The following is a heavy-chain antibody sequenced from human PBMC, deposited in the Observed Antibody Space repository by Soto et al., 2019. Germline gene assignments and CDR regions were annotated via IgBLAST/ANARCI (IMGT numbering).Heavy chain of an antibody. D-gene: IGHD1-26*01. CDR1: RFTFSAYA. Sequence: VGSLRLSCAASRFTFSAYAMSWVRQAPGKGLEWVSAISSHGDSTYYADSVKGRFTISRDNFKNTLYLQMNNLRADDTAVYYCAKEKSGSYFSSYFDSWGQGTLVTVSS. V-gene: IGHV3-23*01. CDR3: AKEKSGSYFSSYFDS. J-gene: IGHJ4*02. CDR2: ISSHGDST.